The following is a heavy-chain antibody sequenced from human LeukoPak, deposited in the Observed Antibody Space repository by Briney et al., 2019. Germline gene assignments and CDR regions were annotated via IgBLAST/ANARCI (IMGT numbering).Heavy chain of an antibody. V-gene: IGHV3-15*05. CDR1: GFTFSNAW. D-gene: IGHD3-3*01. Sequence: GGSLRLSCAASGFTFSNAWMSWVRQAPGKGLEWVGRIKSKTDGGTTDYAAPVKGRFTISRDDSKNTLYLQMNSLRAEDTALYYCAKARRRVAGYFDLWGRGTLVTVSS. J-gene: IGHJ2*01. CDR2: IKSKTDGGTT. CDR3: AKARRRVAGYFDL.